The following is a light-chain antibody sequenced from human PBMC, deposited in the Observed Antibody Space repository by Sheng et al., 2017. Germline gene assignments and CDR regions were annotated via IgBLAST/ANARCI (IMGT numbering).Light chain of an antibody. CDR2: GVS. CDR1: SSDVGGYNY. V-gene: IGLV2-14*01. CDR3: SSYTSSSTVV. Sequence: QSALTQPASVSGSPGQSITISCTGTSSDVGGYNYVSWYQQHPGKAPKLMIYGVSKRPSGVSNRFSGSKSANTASLTISGLQAEDEADYYCSSYTSSSTVVFGGGTKLTVL. J-gene: IGLJ2*01.